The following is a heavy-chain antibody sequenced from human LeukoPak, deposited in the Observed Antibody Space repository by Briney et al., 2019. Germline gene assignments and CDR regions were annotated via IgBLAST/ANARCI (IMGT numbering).Heavy chain of an antibody. CDR1: GGSISSGSYY. CDR2: IYTNGST. D-gene: IGHD2-21*02. J-gene: IGHJ5*02. CDR3: AREEHIVVVTVATYCWFDP. Sequence: SQTLSLTCTVSGGSISSGSYYWSWIRQPAGKAQEWIGRIYTNGSTNYNPSLKSRVTISADTPKNQFTLKLNSVTAADTAVYYCAREEHIVVVTVATYCWFDPWGQGTLVTVSS. V-gene: IGHV4-61*02.